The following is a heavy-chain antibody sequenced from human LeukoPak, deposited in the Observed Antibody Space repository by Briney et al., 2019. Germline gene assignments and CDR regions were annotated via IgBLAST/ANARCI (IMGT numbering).Heavy chain of an antibody. CDR2: MNPNSGIT. V-gene: IGHV1-8*03. CDR1: GYTFTSYD. J-gene: IGHJ4*02. D-gene: IGHD1-26*01. CDR3: ARGRRGSYLLDY. Sequence: ASVKVSCKASGYTFTSYDINWVRQATGQGLEWMGWMNPNSGITGYAQKFQGRVTITRNTSISTAYMELSSLRSEDTAVYYCARGRRGSYLLDYWGQGTLVTVSS.